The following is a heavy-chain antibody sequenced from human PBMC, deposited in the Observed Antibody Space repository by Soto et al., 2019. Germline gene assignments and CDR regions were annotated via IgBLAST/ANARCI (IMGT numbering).Heavy chain of an antibody. Sequence: GGSLRLSCAASGFTFSSYGMHWVRQAPDKGMERVAVIWYDGSNKYYAESVKGRFTISRDNSKNTLYLQMNSLRAEDTAVYYCARGAPGEYYDSSDYWGAGAFDIWGQGTMVTVSS. CDR2: IWYDGSNK. J-gene: IGHJ3*02. V-gene: IGHV3-33*01. CDR3: ARGAPGEYYDSSDYWGAGAFDI. CDR1: GFTFSSYG. D-gene: IGHD3-22*01.